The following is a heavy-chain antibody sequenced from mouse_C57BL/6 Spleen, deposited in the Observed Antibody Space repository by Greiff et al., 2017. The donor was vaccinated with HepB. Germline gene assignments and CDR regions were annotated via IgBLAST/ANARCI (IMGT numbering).Heavy chain of an antibody. J-gene: IGHJ4*01. Sequence: VQLQQSGAELVKPGASVKISCKASGYAFSSYWMNWVKQRPGKGLEWIGQIYPGDGDTNYNGKFKGKATLTEDKSSSTAYMQLSSLTSEDSAVYFCARIGVTGTGAMDYWGQGTSVTVSS. D-gene: IGHD4-1*01. CDR3: ARIGVTGTGAMDY. V-gene: IGHV1-80*01. CDR1: GYAFSSYW. CDR2: IYPGDGDT.